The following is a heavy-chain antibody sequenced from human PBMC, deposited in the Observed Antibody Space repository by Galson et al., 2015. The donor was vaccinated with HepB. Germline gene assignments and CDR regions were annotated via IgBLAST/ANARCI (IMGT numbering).Heavy chain of an antibody. V-gene: IGHV3-49*04. Sequence: SLRLSCAASGFTFSNAWMSWVRQAPGKGLEWVGFIRSNAYGGTTEYAASVKGRFTISRDDSKTSVYLQMNSLKTEDTAVYYCTSRERGDYGDYALYWGQGTLVTVSS. D-gene: IGHD4-17*01. CDR2: IRSNAYGGTT. J-gene: IGHJ4*02. CDR3: TSRERGDYGDYALY. CDR1: GFTFSNAW.